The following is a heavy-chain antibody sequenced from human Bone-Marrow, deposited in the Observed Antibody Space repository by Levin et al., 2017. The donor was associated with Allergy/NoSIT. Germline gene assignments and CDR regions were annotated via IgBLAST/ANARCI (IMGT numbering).Heavy chain of an antibody. D-gene: IGHD6-13*01. V-gene: IGHV1-18*01. Sequence: GESLKISCKASGYTFTSYGISWVRQAPGQGLEWMGWISAYNGNTNYAQKRQGRVTMTTDTSTSTAYMELRSLRSDDTAVYYCARVRLGFYSSSPYYFDYWGQGTLVTVSS. CDR1: GYTFTSYG. CDR3: ARVRLGFYSSSPYYFDY. CDR2: ISAYNGNT. J-gene: IGHJ4*02.